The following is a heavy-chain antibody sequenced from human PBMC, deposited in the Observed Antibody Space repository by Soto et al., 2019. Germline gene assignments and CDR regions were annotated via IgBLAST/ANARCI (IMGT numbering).Heavy chain of an antibody. D-gene: IGHD3-9*01. Sequence: QVQLVQSGAEVKKPGASVKVSCKASGNIFTSNGFSWVRQAPGQGPEWMGWISAYNGNTNYVQKFQGRVTMTTDTSTRTAYMELRSLRSDDTAVSYCARVPHNFNWVPYGLDVWGQGTTVIVSS. CDR3: ARVPHNFNWVPYGLDV. CDR2: ISAYNGNT. V-gene: IGHV1-18*04. CDR1: GNIFTSNG. J-gene: IGHJ6*02.